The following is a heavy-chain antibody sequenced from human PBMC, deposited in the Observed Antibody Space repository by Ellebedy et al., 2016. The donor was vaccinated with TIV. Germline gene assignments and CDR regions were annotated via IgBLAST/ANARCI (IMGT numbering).Heavy chain of an antibody. D-gene: IGHD2/OR15-2a*01. CDR1: GFTFNSYG. CDR3: AKGAEYPGYFDY. Sequence: GESLKISCAASGFTFNSYGMHWVRQAPGKGLEWVAVISYDGSNKYYADSVKGRFTIARDNSRNTLYLQINSLRAEDTAVYYCAKGAEYPGYFDYWGRGTLVTVSS. CDR2: ISYDGSNK. V-gene: IGHV3-30*18. J-gene: IGHJ4*02.